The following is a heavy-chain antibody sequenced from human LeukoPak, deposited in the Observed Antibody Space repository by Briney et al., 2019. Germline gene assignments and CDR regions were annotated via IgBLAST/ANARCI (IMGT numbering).Heavy chain of an antibody. CDR3: AILARDAFVTGATTYYFDY. V-gene: IGHV3-30*03. Sequence: PGGSLRLSCAASGFTFSSYGMHWVRQAPGKGLEWVAVISYDGSNKYYADSVKGRFTISRDNSKNTLYLQMNSLRAEDTAVYYYAILARDAFVTGATTYYFDYWGQGTLVTVSS. J-gene: IGHJ4*02. D-gene: IGHD1-26*01. CDR2: ISYDGSNK. CDR1: GFTFSSYG.